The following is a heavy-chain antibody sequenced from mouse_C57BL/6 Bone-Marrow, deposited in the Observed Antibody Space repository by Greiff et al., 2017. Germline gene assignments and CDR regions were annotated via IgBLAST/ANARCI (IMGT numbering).Heavy chain of an antibody. Sequence: EVQGVASEGGLVQPGSSMKLSCTASGFTFSDYYMAWVRQVPEKGLEWVANINYDGSSTYYLDSLKSRFIISRDNAKNILYLQMSSLKSEDTATYYCARDSYYYGYWYFDVWGTGTTVTVSS. D-gene: IGHD1-1*01. J-gene: IGHJ1*03. V-gene: IGHV5-16*01. CDR3: ARDSYYYGYWYFDV. CDR1: GFTFSDYY. CDR2: INYDGSST.